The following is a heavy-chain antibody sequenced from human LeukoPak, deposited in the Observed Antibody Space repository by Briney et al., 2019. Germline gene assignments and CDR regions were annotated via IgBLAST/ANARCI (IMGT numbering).Heavy chain of an antibody. CDR1: GVTFSSYG. Sequence: PGGSLRLSCAASGVTFSSYGMHWVRQSPGKGLEWVAVISYDRSNKYYADSVKGRFTISRDNSKNTLYLQMNSLRAEDTAVYYCARVGPGVLAAFDIWGQGTMVTVSS. CDR3: ARVGPGVLAAFDI. D-gene: IGHD1-14*01. J-gene: IGHJ3*02. V-gene: IGHV3-30*03. CDR2: ISYDRSNK.